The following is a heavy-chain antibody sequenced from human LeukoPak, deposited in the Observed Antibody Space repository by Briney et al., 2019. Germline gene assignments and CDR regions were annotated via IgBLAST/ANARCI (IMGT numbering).Heavy chain of an antibody. CDR1: GYTLTELS. CDR3: ARAARPHGIVGAISDY. Sequence: GASVKVSCKVSGYTLTELSMHWVRQAPGQGLEWMGIINPSGGSTSYAQKFQSRVTMTRDMSTSTVYMELSSLRSEDTAVYYCARAARPHGIVGAISDYWGQGTLVTVSS. CDR2: INPSGGST. D-gene: IGHD1-26*01. V-gene: IGHV1-46*01. J-gene: IGHJ4*02.